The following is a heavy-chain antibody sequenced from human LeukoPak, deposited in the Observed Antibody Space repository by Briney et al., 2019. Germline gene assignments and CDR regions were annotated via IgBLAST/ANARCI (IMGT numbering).Heavy chain of an antibody. J-gene: IGHJ6*03. D-gene: IGHD6-19*01. Sequence: ASVKVSCKASGYTFTSYGISWVRQAPGQGLEWMGWISTSNGKTNYAQKLRGRVTMTTDTSTSTAYMELRSLRSDDTAVYYCARDLGSGWFTYYYYMDVWGKGTTVTVSS. V-gene: IGHV1-18*01. CDR2: ISTSNGKT. CDR1: GYTFTSYG. CDR3: ARDLGSGWFTYYYYMDV.